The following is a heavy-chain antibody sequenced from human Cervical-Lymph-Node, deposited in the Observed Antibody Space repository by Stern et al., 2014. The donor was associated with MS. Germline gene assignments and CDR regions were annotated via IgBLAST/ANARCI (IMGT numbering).Heavy chain of an antibody. D-gene: IGHD2-15*01. Sequence: VQLEESGAEVKKPGSSVKVSCKASGGTFSSYAISWVRQAPGQGLEWMGGIIPIFGTANYAQKFQGRVTITADESTSTAYMELSSLRSEDTAVYYCARDDVVVVAATNSAYYYYYGMYVWGQGTTVTVSS. J-gene: IGHJ6*02. CDR1: GGTFSSYA. CDR3: ARDDVVVVAATNSAYYYYYGMYV. CDR2: IIPIFGTA. V-gene: IGHV1-69*01.